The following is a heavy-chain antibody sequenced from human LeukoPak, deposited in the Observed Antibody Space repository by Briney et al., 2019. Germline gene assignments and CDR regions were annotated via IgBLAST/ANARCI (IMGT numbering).Heavy chain of an antibody. V-gene: IGHV1-46*01. Sequence: ASVKVSCKASGYTFTSYYMHWVRQAPGQGLEWMGIINPSGGSTSYAQKFQGRVTMTRDTSTSTVYMELSSLRSEDTAVYYCARIVEATEHAFDIWGQGTMVTVSP. CDR1: GYTFTSYY. CDR3: ARIVEATEHAFDI. CDR2: INPSGGST. D-gene: IGHD1-26*01. J-gene: IGHJ3*02.